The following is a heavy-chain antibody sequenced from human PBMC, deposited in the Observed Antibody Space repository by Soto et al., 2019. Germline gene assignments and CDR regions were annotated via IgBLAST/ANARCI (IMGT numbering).Heavy chain of an antibody. CDR2: ISAYNGNT. V-gene: IGHV1-18*01. J-gene: IGHJ6*02. CDR1: GGTFSSYA. CDR3: ARVGYGDYYYYGMDV. D-gene: IGHD4-17*01. Sequence: GASVKVSCKASGGTFSSYAISWVRQAPGQGLEWMGWISAYNGNTNYAQKLQGRVTMTTDTSTSTAYMELRSLRSDDTAVYYCARVGYGDYYYYGMDVWGQGTTVTVSS.